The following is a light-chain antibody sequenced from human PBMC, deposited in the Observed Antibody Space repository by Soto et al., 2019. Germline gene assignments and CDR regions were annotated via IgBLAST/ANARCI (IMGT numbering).Light chain of an antibody. Sequence: DIQMTQSPSTVSASVGDRVTITCRASQSISSWLAWYQQKPGKAPKLLIYKASNLQSGVPSRFSGSASGADFTLTISSLQPDDFATYCCQQYSTYPLTFGGGTKVEIK. CDR3: QQYSTYPLT. V-gene: IGKV1-5*03. CDR1: QSISSW. CDR2: KAS. J-gene: IGKJ4*01.